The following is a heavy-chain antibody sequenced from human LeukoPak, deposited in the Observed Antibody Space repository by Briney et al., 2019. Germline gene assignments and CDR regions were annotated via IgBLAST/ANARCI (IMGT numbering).Heavy chain of an antibody. CDR2: IYHSGST. Sequence: SETLSLTCTVSGYSISSGYYWGWIRQPPGKGLEWIGGIYHSGSTYYNPSLKSRVTISVDTSKNQFSLKLSSVTAADTAVYYCARDGIAAAGIGMNWFDPWGQGTLVTVSS. J-gene: IGHJ5*02. V-gene: IGHV4-38-2*02. CDR3: ARDGIAAAGIGMNWFDP. D-gene: IGHD6-13*01. CDR1: GYSISSGYY.